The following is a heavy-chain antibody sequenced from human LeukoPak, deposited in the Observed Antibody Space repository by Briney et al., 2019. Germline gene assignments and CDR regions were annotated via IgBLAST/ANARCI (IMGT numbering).Heavy chain of an antibody. V-gene: IGHV4-34*01. CDR3: ARVSYYYYYMDV. CDR1: GGSFSGYY. Sequence: PSETLSLXCAVYGGSFSGYYWSWIRQPPGKELEWIGEINHSGSTNYNPSLKSRVTISVDTSKNQFSLKLSSVTAADTAVSYCARVSYYYYYMDVWGKGTTVTVSS. J-gene: IGHJ6*03. CDR2: INHSGST. D-gene: IGHD3-22*01.